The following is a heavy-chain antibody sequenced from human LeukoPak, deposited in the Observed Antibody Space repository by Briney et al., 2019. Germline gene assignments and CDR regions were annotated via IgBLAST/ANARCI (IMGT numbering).Heavy chain of an antibody. CDR2: ISSSSSYI. Sequence: PGGSLRLSCIASGFTFSNYWMSWVRQAPGKGLEWVASISSSSSYIYYADSVKGRFTISRDNAENSLYLQMNSLRAEDTAVYYCARGGSYSGFDYWGQGTLVTVSS. J-gene: IGHJ4*02. V-gene: IGHV3-21*01. CDR3: ARGGSYSGFDY. CDR1: GFTFSNYW. D-gene: IGHD1-26*01.